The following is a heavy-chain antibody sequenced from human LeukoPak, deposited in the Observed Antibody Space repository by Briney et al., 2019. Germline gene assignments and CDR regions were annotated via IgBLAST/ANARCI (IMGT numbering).Heavy chain of an antibody. V-gene: IGHV3-7*01. D-gene: IGHD2-2*01. CDR1: GFTFSGYW. Sequence: PGGSLRLSCAASGFTFSGYWMSWVRQAPGKGLEWVANIRDDGGDTYYLDSVKGRFTISRDNAKNSVDLQMNSLRAEDTALYYCARTVVEVGGYSDAYDIWGQGTVVTVSS. CDR3: ARTVVEVGGYSDAYDI. CDR2: IRDDGGDT. J-gene: IGHJ3*02.